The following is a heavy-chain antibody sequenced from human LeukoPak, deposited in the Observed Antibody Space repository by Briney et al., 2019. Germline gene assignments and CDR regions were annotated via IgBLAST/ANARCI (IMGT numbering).Heavy chain of an antibody. Sequence: ASVKVSCKTSGDTFGSYAFSWVRQAPGQGLEWMGVITPIFGTANYAQKFQGRVTFTTDESTSTAYMELSRLRSKDTAAYYCARLYGGNLDVGDYWGQGTLVTVSS. V-gene: IGHV1-69*05. CDR3: ARLYGGNLDVGDY. D-gene: IGHD4-23*01. CDR2: ITPIFGTA. J-gene: IGHJ4*02. CDR1: GDTFGSYA.